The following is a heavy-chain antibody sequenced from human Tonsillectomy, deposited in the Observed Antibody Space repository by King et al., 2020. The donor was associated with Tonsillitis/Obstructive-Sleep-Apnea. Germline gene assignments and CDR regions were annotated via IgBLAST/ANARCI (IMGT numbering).Heavy chain of an antibody. CDR3: AKEQIGVRFYYYGTDV. CDR2: IWYDGSNK. D-gene: IGHD3-10*01. Sequence: QVQLVESGGGVVQPGRSLRLSCVASGYTFSNYGMHWVRQAPGKGLEWVAVIWYDGSNKYYADSVKGRFTISRDNSKNRLYLQMSSLRAEDTAVYYCAKEQIGVRFYYYGTDVWGQGTTVTVSS. CDR1: GYTFSNYG. J-gene: IGHJ6*02. V-gene: IGHV3-33*06.